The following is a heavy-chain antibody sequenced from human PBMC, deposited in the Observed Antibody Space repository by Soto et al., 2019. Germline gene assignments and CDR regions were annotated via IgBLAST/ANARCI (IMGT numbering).Heavy chain of an antibody. V-gene: IGHV4-34*01. CDR3: ARGPLRARAWFDP. Sequence: SETLSLTCAVYGGSFSGYYWSWIRQPPGKGMEWIGEINHSGSTNYNPSLKSRVTISVDTSKNQFSLKLSSVTAADTAVYYCARGPLRARAWFDPWGQGTLVT. J-gene: IGHJ5*02. CDR2: INHSGST. CDR1: GGSFSGYY. D-gene: IGHD3-16*01.